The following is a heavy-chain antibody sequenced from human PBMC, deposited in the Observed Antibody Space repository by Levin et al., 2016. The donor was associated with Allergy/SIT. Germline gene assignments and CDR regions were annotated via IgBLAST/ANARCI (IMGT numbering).Heavy chain of an antibody. CDR1: GDSIFSGDYY. CDR3: ARERILEWEIDS. CDR2: IYYTGST. Sequence: SETLSLTCTVSGDSIFSGDYYWSWIRQHPGRGLEWIGYIYYTGSTYFNPSLQSRVSISVDTSKNQFSLKLNSVTAADTAVYYCARERILEWEIDSWGQGTLVTVSS. J-gene: IGHJ4*02. V-gene: IGHV4-31*03. D-gene: IGHD3-3*01.